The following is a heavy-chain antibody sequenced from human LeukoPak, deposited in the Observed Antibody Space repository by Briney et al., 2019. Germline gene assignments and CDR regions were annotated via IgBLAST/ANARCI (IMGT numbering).Heavy chain of an antibody. CDR3: ARGGALLLEWLFPCDY. V-gene: IGHV3-48*01. CDR1: GFTFSNAW. CDR2: ISSSSSTI. Sequence: GGSLRLSCAASGFTFSNAWMNWVRQAPGKGLEWVSYISSSSSTIYYADSVKGRFTISRDNAKNSLYLQMNSLRAEDTAVYYCARGGALLLEWLFPCDYWGQGTLVTVSS. J-gene: IGHJ4*02. D-gene: IGHD3-3*01.